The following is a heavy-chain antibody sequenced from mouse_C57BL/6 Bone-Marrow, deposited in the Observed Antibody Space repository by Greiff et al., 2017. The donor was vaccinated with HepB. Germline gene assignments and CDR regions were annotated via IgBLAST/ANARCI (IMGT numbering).Heavy chain of an antibody. CDR2: LGPGSGST. V-gene: IGHV1-77*01. Sequence: QVQLKESGAELVKPGASVKISCKASGYTFTDYYINWVKQRPGQGLEWIGKLGPGSGSTYYNEKFKGKATLTADKSSSTAYMQLSSLTSEDSAVYFCAILMTTVVATGFDYWGQGTTLTVSS. D-gene: IGHD1-1*01. CDR1: GYTFTDYY. CDR3: AILMTTVVATGFDY. J-gene: IGHJ2*01.